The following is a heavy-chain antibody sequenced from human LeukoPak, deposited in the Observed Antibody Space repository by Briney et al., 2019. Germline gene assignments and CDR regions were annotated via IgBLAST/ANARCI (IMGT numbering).Heavy chain of an antibody. J-gene: IGHJ4*02. CDR3: ARSTSFWSGYYPFDY. Sequence: SETLSLTCTVSVSSISRQYWSWIRQPPAKGLEWIGYIYYSGSTNYNPSLKSRVTISVDTSKNQFSLKLSSVTAADTAVYYCARSTSFWSGYYPFDYWGQGTLVSVSS. D-gene: IGHD3-3*01. CDR1: VSSISRQY. CDR2: IYYSGST. V-gene: IGHV4-59*11.